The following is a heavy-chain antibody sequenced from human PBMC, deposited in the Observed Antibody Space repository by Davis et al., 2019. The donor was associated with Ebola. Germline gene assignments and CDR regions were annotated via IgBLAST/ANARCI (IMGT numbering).Heavy chain of an antibody. CDR1: GGSISSGGYY. Sequence: SETLSLTCAVSGGSISSGGYYWSWIRQPPGKGLEWIGYIYYSGSTNYNPSLKSRVTISVDTSKNQFSLKLSSVTAADTAVYYCARDASYDSSGYFDYWGQGTLVTVSS. CDR3: ARDASYDSSGYFDY. CDR2: IYYSGST. J-gene: IGHJ4*02. V-gene: IGHV4-61*08. D-gene: IGHD3-22*01.